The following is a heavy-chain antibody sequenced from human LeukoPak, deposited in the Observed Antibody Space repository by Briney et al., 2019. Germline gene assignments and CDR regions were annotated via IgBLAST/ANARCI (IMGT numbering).Heavy chain of an antibody. CDR2: IIPLLGTA. D-gene: IGHD3-10*01. J-gene: IGHJ4*02. CDR1: GGTFNNYG. Sequence: GASVKVSCKASGGTFNNYGISWVRQAPGQGLEWMGAIIPLLGTANYAPKFQDRVTITADDSTSTAFMYLNSLRSEDTAVYYCAREMVQPITMPFDSWGQGTLVTVSS. V-gene: IGHV1-69*13. CDR3: AREMVQPITMPFDS.